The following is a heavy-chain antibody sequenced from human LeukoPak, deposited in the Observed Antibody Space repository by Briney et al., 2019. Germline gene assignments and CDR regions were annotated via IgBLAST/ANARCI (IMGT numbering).Heavy chain of an antibody. D-gene: IGHD3-10*01. V-gene: IGHV4-34*01. CDR3: ARQGGYYGSGSYQKYYYYYGMDV. CDR1: GGSFSGYY. CDR2: INHSGST. J-gene: IGHJ6*02. Sequence: PSETLSLTCAVYGGSFSGYYWSWIRQPPGKGLEWIGEINHSGSTNYNTSLKSRVTISVDTSKNQFSLKLSSVTAADTAVYYCARQGGYYGSGSYQKYYYYYGMDVWGQGTTVTVSS.